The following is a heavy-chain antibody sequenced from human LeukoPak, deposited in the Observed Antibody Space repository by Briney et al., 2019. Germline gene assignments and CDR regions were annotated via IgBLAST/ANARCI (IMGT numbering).Heavy chain of an antibody. CDR3: AKIRLYDFWAPSDY. CDR2: ISGSGGST. V-gene: IGHV3-23*01. CDR1: GFTFSSYA. D-gene: IGHD3-3*01. Sequence: GGSLRLSCAASGFTFSSYAMSWVRQAPGKGLEWVSAISGSGGSTYYADSVKGRFTISRDNSKNTLYLQMNSLRAEDTAVYYCAKIRLYDFWAPSDYWGQGTLVTVSS. J-gene: IGHJ4*02.